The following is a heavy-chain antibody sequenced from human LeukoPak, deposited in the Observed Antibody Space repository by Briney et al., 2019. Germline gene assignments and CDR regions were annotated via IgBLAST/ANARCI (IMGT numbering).Heavy chain of an antibody. CDR1: GFTFSSYA. J-gene: IGHJ6*03. Sequence: TGGSLRLSCAASGFTFSSYAMSWVRQAPGKGLEWVSAISGSGGSTYYADSVKGRFTISRDNSKNTLYLQMNSLRAEDTAVYYCASMTTVGVSFYYMDVWGKGTTVTVSS. D-gene: IGHD4-23*01. CDR2: ISGSGGST. CDR3: ASMTTVGVSFYYMDV. V-gene: IGHV3-23*01.